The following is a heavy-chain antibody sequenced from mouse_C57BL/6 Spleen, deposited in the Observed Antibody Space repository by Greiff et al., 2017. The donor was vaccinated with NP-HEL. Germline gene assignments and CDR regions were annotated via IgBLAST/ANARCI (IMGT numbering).Heavy chain of an antibody. J-gene: IGHJ3*01. CDR2: IDPENGDT. D-gene: IGHD2-3*01. CDR3: TPYDGYYQGAWFAY. CDR1: GFNIKDDY. V-gene: IGHV14-4*01. Sequence: VHVKQSGAELVRPGASVKLSCTASGFNIKDDYMHWVKQRPEQGLEWIGWIDPENGDTEYASKFQGKATITADTSSNTAYLQLSSLTSEDTAVYYCTPYDGYYQGAWFAYWGQGTLVTVSA.